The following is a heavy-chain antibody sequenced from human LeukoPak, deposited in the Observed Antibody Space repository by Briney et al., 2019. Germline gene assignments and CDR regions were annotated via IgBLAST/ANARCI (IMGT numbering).Heavy chain of an antibody. CDR1: GASITGSGYY. D-gene: IGHD1-14*01. J-gene: IGHJ4*02. Sequence: SETLSLTCTVSGASITGSGYYWGWIRQPPGKGLEWIGSIYYSGSTYYNPSLKSRVTISVDTSKNQFSLKLSSVTAADTAVYYCARVGRLTGYYFDYWGQGTLVTVSS. V-gene: IGHV4-39*07. CDR3: ARVGRLTGYYFDY. CDR2: IYYSGST.